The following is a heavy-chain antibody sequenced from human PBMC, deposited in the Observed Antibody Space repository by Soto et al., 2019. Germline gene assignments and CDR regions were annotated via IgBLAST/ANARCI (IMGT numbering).Heavy chain of an antibody. D-gene: IGHD3-3*01. CDR2: IYYSGST. V-gene: IGHV4-59*08. J-gene: IGHJ5*02. CDR3: ARLVGPTYYDFWSGYYPYWFDP. CDR1: GGSISSYY. Sequence: SETLSLTCTVSGGSISSYYWSWIRQPPGKGLEWIGYIYYSGSTNYNPSLKSRVTISVDTSKNQFSLKLSSVTAADTAVYYCARLVGPTYYDFWSGYYPYWFDPWGQGTLVTVSS.